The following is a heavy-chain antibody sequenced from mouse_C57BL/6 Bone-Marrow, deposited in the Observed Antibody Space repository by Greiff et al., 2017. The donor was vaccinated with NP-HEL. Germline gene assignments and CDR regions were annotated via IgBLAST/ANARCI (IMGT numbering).Heavy chain of an antibody. CDR3: SNSGSRGAD. D-gene: IGHD1-1*01. J-gene: IGHJ3*01. Sequence: QVQLKQPGAELVMPGASVKLSCKASGYTFTSYWMHWVQQRPGPGLEWIGEIDPSDSYTNYNQKFKGKSTLTVATSSSTAYMQLSSLTSEDSAVDYCSNSGSRGADWGQGTLFTVSA. CDR1: GYTFTSYW. CDR2: IDPSDSYT. V-gene: IGHV1-69*01.